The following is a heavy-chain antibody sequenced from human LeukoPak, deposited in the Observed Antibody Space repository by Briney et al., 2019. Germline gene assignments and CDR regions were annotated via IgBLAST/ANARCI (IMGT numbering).Heavy chain of an antibody. CDR1: GYTFTSYA. Sequence: ASVKVSCKASGYTFTSYAMHWVRQAPGQRLEWMAWINVDSGNTKYSQEFQGRVTITRDTSASTAYMELSSLRSEDMAVYYCAVGDYYYDTRFDYWGQGTPVTVSS. CDR2: INVDSGNT. CDR3: AVGDYYYDTRFDY. V-gene: IGHV1-3*03. D-gene: IGHD3-22*01. J-gene: IGHJ4*02.